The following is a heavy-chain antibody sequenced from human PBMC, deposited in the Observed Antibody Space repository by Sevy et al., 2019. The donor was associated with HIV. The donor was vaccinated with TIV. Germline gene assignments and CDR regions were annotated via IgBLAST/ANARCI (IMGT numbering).Heavy chain of an antibody. V-gene: IGHV3-21*01. CDR2: ISSSSSYI. D-gene: IGHD6-13*01. J-gene: IGHJ4*02. CDR1: GFTFSSYS. Sequence: GGSLRLSCAASGFTFSSYSMNWVRQAPGKGLEWVSSISSSSSYIYYADSVKGGFTISRDNAKNSLYLQMNSLRAEDTAVYYCARVRGSSWYYFDYWGQGTLVTVSS. CDR3: ARVRGSSWYYFDY.